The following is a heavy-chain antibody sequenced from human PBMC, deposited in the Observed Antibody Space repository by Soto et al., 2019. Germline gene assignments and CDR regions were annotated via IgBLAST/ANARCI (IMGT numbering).Heavy chain of an antibody. CDR1: GLPFGSDS. D-gene: IGHD5-12*01. J-gene: IGHJ4*02. CDR3: ARGVASSD. V-gene: IGHV1-69*01. Sequence: QVQLVQSEAEVKKPGSSVKVSCKSSGLPFGSDSISWVRQAPGQGLEWMGGIIPISRTPTYAQKFQGRVTISADESTHTGYMEVTSLTFEDTAVYYCARGVASSDWGQGTLVTVSS. CDR2: IIPISRTP.